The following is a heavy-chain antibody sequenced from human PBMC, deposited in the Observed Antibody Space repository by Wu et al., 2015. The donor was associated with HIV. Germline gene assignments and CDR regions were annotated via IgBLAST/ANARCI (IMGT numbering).Heavy chain of an antibody. V-gene: IGHV1-2*02. J-gene: IGHJ6*02. D-gene: IGHD5-12*01. Sequence: QVQLVQSGAEVKEPGASMRVSCKASGYTFSDYYIHWIRQAPGQGLEWMGWINPNTGGAHSALDFQGRVTMTRDTSITTAYMELSRLSSDDTALYYCAINTDSVATSLYSLGVWGQGTTVTVSS. CDR2: INPNTGGA. CDR1: GYTFSDYY. CDR3: AINTDSVATSLYSLGV.